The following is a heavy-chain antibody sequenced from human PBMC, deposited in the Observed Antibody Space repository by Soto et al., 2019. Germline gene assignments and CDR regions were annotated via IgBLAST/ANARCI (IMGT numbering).Heavy chain of an antibody. D-gene: IGHD2-2*01. Sequence: EASVKVSCKASGYTFTSYYMHWVRQAPGQGLEWMGIINPSGGSTSYAQKFQGRVTMTRDTSTSTVYMELSSLRSEDTAVYYCARGVDIVVVPAAIPHFDYWGQGTLVTVSS. V-gene: IGHV1-46*03. J-gene: IGHJ4*02. CDR2: INPSGGST. CDR3: ARGVDIVVVPAAIPHFDY. CDR1: GYTFTSYY.